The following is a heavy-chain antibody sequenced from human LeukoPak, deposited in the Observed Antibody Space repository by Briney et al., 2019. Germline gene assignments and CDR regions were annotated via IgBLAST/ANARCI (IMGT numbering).Heavy chain of an antibody. CDR1: GFTFSDHY. Sequence: GGSLRLSCAASGFTFSDHYMDWVRQAPGKGLEWVGRIRNKANSYTTEYAASVKGRFTISRDDSKNSLYLQMNSLRPEDTALYYCVRDFEWSFDTWDQGTLVTVSS. CDR2: IRNKANSYTT. D-gene: IGHD3-3*01. J-gene: IGHJ4*02. CDR3: VRDFEWSFDT. V-gene: IGHV3-72*01.